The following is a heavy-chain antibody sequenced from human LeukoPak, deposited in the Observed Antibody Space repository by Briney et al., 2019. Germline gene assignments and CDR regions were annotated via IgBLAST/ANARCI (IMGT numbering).Heavy chain of an antibody. V-gene: IGHV3-7*01. CDR1: GFTFSTYW. D-gene: IGHD3-3*01. Sequence: GGSLRLSCAASGFTFSTYWMSWVRQAPGEGLEWVANIKQDGNEKYYVDSVKGRFTISRDNAKNSLYLQMNSLRAEDTAVYYCAGGGDYDFWSGYYQTNYYYYGMDVWGQGTTVTVSS. J-gene: IGHJ6*02. CDR2: IKQDGNEK. CDR3: AGGGDYDFWSGYYQTNYYYYGMDV.